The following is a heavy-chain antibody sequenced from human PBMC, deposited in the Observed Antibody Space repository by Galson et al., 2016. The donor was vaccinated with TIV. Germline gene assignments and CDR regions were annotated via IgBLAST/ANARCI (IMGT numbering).Heavy chain of an antibody. CDR2: ISRIFGTV. J-gene: IGHJ6*03. CDR3: ARGWGSYPCYMDV. CDR1: GGYLTSYA. D-gene: IGHD1-26*01. Sequence: SVKVSCKASGGYLTSYAINWVRQAPGQGLEWMGEISRIFGTVKYARKFQGRVTITTDESTSAAYMELSGLRAEDTAVYYCARGWGSYPCYMDVWGKGTTVTVSS. V-gene: IGHV1-69*05.